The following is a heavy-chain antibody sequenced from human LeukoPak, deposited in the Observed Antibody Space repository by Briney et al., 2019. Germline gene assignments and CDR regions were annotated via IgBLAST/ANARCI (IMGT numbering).Heavy chain of an antibody. V-gene: IGHV3-7*01. CDR3: VQVQY. CDR1: GFTFSNYW. CDR2: IKQDGSEK. Sequence: GGSLRLSCTASGFTFSNYWMTWVRQAPGKGLEWVASIKQDGSEKQYVGSVRGRFTTSRDNAKNAMYLQMNSLRAEDTATYYCVQVQYWGQGTLVTVSS. D-gene: IGHD4-11*01. J-gene: IGHJ1*01.